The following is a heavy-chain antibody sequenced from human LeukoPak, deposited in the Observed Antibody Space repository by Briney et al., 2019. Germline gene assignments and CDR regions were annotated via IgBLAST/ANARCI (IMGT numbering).Heavy chain of an antibody. Sequence: PSETLSLTCTGSGGSISSYYWSWIRQPPGKGLDGIGYIYYSGSTNYNPSLKSRGTISVDTSNNQFSLKLSSVTAAEPAVYYCARALYDSSGYYSYYFDYWGQGTLVTVSS. CDR2: IYYSGST. D-gene: IGHD3-22*01. CDR3: ARALYDSSGYYSYYFDY. V-gene: IGHV4-59*01. CDR1: GGSISSYY. J-gene: IGHJ4*02.